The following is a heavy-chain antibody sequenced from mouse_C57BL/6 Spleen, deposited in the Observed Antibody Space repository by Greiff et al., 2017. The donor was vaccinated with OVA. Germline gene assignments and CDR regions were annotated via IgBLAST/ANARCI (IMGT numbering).Heavy chain of an antibody. Sequence: EVKLMESGGGLVKPGGSLKLSCAASGFTFSDYGMHWVRQAPEKGLEWVAYISSGSSTIYYTDTVKGRFTISRDNAKNTLFLQMTSLRCEDTAMYYCARFATVVPYAMDYWGQGTSVTVSS. CDR1: GFTFSDYG. CDR3: ARFATVVPYAMDY. D-gene: IGHD1-1*01. V-gene: IGHV5-17*01. CDR2: ISSGSSTI. J-gene: IGHJ4*01.